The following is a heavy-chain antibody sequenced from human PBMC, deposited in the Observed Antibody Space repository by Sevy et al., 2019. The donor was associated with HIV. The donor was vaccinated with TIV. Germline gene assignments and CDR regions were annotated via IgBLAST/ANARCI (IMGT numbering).Heavy chain of an antibody. D-gene: IGHD3-22*01. CDR3: VRTYDSIGYNNFRDGIFDI. J-gene: IGHJ3*02. V-gene: IGHV3-7*03. Sequence: GESLKISCAASGFTFDYYWMNWVRQAPGKGLEWVANIKDDGSEKHYVDSVKGRFTISRDNAKNHLYVQMNSLRVEDTAVYYCVRTYDSIGYNNFRDGIFDIWGQGTKVTVSS. CDR2: IKDDGSEK. CDR1: GFTFDYYW.